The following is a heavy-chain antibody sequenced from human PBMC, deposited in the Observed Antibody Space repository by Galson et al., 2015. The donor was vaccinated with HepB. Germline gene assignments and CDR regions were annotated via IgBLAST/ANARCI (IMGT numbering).Heavy chain of an antibody. V-gene: IGHV3-23*01. CDR1: GFTFGKYA. CDR2: ISGGGLST. CDR3: AKDGGDSGYGVYYFYHGMDV. D-gene: IGHD5-12*01. Sequence: SLRLSCAASGFTFGKYALGWVRQAPGKGLEWVSTISGGGLSTYSADSVKGRFTISRDNSKNTPYLHMNSLRADDTARYYCAKDGGDSGYGVYYFYHGMDVWGQGTTVTVSS. J-gene: IGHJ6*02.